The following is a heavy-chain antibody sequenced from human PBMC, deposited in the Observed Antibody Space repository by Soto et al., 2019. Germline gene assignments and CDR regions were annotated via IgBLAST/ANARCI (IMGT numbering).Heavy chain of an antibody. CDR3: ARHSAWFGELFSHWLDP. CDR2: INAGNGNT. CDR1: GYTFTIYA. V-gene: IGHV1-3*01. J-gene: IGHJ5*02. D-gene: IGHD3-10*01. Sequence: ASVKVSCTASGYTFTIYAMHWVRQAPGQRLEWMGWINAGNGNTKYSQKFQGRVTITRDTSASTAYMELSSLRSEDTAVYYCARHSAWFGELFSHWLDPWGQGNLVTVYS.